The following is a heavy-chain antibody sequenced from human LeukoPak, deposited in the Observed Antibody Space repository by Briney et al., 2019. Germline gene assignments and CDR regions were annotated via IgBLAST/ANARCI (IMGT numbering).Heavy chain of an antibody. Sequence: GGSLRLSCAASGFTFRDAWMTWVRQAPGKGLEWVGRIRSKTDGGTTDYAVSVQGRFTISRDDSKNTLYLQRSSLKTEDTAVYYCAQPIYGVVSIQQWGQGTLVTVSS. V-gene: IGHV3-15*01. D-gene: IGHD3-3*01. CDR2: IRSKTDGGTT. CDR3: AQPIYGVVSIQQ. CDR1: GFTFRDAW. J-gene: IGHJ1*01.